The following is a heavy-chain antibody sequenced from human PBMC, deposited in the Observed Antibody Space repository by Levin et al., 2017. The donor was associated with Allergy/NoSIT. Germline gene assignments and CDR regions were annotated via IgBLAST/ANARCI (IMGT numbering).Heavy chain of an antibody. D-gene: IGHD3-10*01. CDR3: ARDPYGSGSYYSFGY. V-gene: IGHV3-21*01. CDR1: GFTFSSYS. CDR2: ISSSSSYI. Sequence: GESLKISCAASGFTFSSYSMNWVRQAPGKGLEWVSSISSSSSYIYYADSVKGRFTISRDNAKNSLYLQMNSLRAEDTAVYYCARDPYGSGSYYSFGYWGQGTLVTVSS. J-gene: IGHJ4*02.